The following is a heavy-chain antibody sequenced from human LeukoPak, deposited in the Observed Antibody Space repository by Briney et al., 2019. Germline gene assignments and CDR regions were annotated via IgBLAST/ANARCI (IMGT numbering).Heavy chain of an antibody. CDR1: GGSISSSNW. CDR3: ARHGDYVWGSTHYDY. Sequence: SGTLSLTCAVSGGSISSSNWWSWVRQPPGKGLEWIGEIYHSGSTNYNPSLKSRVTISVDKSKNQFSLKLSSVTAADTAVYYWARHGDYVWGSTHYDYWGQGTLVTVSS. CDR2: IYHSGST. J-gene: IGHJ4*02. D-gene: IGHD3-16*01. V-gene: IGHV4-4*02.